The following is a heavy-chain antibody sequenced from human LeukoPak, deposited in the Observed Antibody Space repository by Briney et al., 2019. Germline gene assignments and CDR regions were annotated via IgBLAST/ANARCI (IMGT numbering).Heavy chain of an antibody. CDR3: ARHSGSGWYKPIDY. CDR1: GGSISSYY. V-gene: IGHV4-59*01. Sequence: SETLSLTCTVSGGSISSYYWSWIRQPPGKGLEWIGYIYYSGSTNCNPSLKSRVTISVDTSKNQFSLKLSSVTAADTAVYYCARHSGSGWYKPIDYWGQGTLVTVSS. J-gene: IGHJ4*02. D-gene: IGHD6-19*01. CDR2: IYYSGST.